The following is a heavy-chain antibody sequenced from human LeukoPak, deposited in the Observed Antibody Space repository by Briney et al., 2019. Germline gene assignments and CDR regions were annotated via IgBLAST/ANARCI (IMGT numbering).Heavy chain of an antibody. CDR1: GYTFTSFD. V-gene: IGHV1-8*01. J-gene: IGHJ6*03. CDR2: MNPNSGNT. D-gene: IGHD3-10*01. CDR3: ARVSGSGDPYYYYYYMDV. Sequence: ASVKVSCKASGYTFTSFDINWVRQATGQGLEWMGWMNPNSGNTGYAQKFQGRVTMTRNTSISTAYMELSSLRSEDTAVYYCARVSGSGDPYYYYYYMDVWGKGTTVTVSS.